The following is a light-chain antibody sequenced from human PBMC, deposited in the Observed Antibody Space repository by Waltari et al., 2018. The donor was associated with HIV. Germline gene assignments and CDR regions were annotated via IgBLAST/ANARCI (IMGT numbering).Light chain of an antibody. Sequence: VVLTQSPATLSLSPGERATLSCRASQSVDRYLAWYQQKPGQAPRLLIYDASNRATGIPARFSGSGSGTDFTLTISSLEPEDFAIYYCQQRGTWPLFGGGTKVEIK. J-gene: IGKJ4*01. CDR1: QSVDRY. CDR2: DAS. V-gene: IGKV3-11*01. CDR3: QQRGTWPL.